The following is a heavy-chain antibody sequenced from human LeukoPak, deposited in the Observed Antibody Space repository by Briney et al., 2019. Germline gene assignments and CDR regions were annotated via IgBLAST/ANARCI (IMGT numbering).Heavy chain of an antibody. CDR3: ARDSGFSGTQRGEY. Sequence: GGSLRLSCAASGFTFSSYAMHWVRQAPGKGLEWVAVISYDGSNKYYADSLKGRFTISRDNSKNTLYLQMNSLRADDTAVYYCARDSGFSGTQRGEYWGQGTLVTVSS. CDR1: GFTFSSYA. CDR2: ISYDGSNK. V-gene: IGHV3-30*04. D-gene: IGHD3/OR15-3a*01. J-gene: IGHJ4*02.